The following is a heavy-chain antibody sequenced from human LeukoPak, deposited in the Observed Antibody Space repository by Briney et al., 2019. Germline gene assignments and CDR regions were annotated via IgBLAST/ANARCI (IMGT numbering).Heavy chain of an antibody. Sequence: SVKVSCKASGGTFSSYAIDWVRQAPGQGLEWMGGIIPIFGTANYAQKFQGRVTITADESTSTAYMELSSLRSEDTAVYYCANHCSSTSCSTNYWGQGTLVTVSS. J-gene: IGHJ4*02. CDR3: ANHCSSTSCSTNY. D-gene: IGHD2-2*01. CDR1: GGTFSSYA. CDR2: IIPIFGTA. V-gene: IGHV1-69*13.